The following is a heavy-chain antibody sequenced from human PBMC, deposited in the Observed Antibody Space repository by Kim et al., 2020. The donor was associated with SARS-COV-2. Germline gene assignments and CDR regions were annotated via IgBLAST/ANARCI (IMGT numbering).Heavy chain of an antibody. D-gene: IGHD6-13*01. Sequence: YYAESVKGRFTTARDNSKNTLYLQMNSLRAEDTAVYYCARDTSSWYYFDYWGQGTLVTVSS. V-gene: IGHV3-33*01. CDR3: ARDTSSWYYFDY. J-gene: IGHJ4*02.